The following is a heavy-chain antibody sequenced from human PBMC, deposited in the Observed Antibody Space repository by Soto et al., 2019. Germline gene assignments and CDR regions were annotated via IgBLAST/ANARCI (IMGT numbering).Heavy chain of an antibody. D-gene: IGHD3-3*01. V-gene: IGHV1-8*01. Sequence: ASVKVSCKASGYTFTSYDINWVRQATGQGLGWMGWMNPNSGNTGYAQKYQGRVTMTRNTSISTAYMELSSLRSEDTAVYYCSRGTLFGVVIILDYYYYMDVWGKGTTVTVSS. CDR1: GYTFTSYD. CDR3: SRGTLFGVVIILDYYYYMDV. CDR2: MNPNSGNT. J-gene: IGHJ6*03.